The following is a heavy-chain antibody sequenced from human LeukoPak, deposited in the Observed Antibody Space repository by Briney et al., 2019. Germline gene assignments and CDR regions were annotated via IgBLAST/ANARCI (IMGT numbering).Heavy chain of an antibody. CDR1: GGSTDNSHYY. Sequence: SETLSLTCTVSGGSTDNSHYYWGWIRQPPGEGLEWIASIHYGGSTHYNPSLKSRVTISVDTSKNQFSLKLSSVTAADTAVYYCVRLASGLIDYWGQGTLVTVSS. CDR2: IHYGGST. CDR3: VRLASGLIDY. V-gene: IGHV4-39*01. J-gene: IGHJ4*02. D-gene: IGHD6-19*01.